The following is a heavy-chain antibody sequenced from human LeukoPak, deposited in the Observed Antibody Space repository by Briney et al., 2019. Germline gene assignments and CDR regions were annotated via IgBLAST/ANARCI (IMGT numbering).Heavy chain of an antibody. CDR2: MNPNSGNT. CDR1: GYTFTSYD. CDR3: ASYSSSSGEAFDI. Sequence: ASVKVSCKASGYTFTSYDINWVRQATGQGLEWMGWMNPNSGNTGYAQKFQGRVTMTRNTSISTAYMELSSLRSEDTAVYYCASYSSSSGEAFDIWGQGTMVTVSS. D-gene: IGHD6-6*01. V-gene: IGHV1-8*01. J-gene: IGHJ3*02.